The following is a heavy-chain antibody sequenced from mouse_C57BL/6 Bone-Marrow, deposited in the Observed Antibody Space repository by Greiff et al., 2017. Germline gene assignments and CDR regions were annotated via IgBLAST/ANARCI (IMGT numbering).Heavy chain of an antibody. J-gene: IGHJ4*01. CDR2: ILPGSGST. V-gene: IGHV1-9*01. Sequence: QVQLQQSGAELMKPGASVKLSCKATGYTFTGYWIEWVKQRPGHGLEWIGEILPGSGSTNYNEKFKGKATFTADTSSNTAYMQISSLTTEDSAIYYCERRTNRDYAMDYWGQRGSVTVSS. CDR1: GYTFTGYW. CDR3: ERRTNRDYAMDY.